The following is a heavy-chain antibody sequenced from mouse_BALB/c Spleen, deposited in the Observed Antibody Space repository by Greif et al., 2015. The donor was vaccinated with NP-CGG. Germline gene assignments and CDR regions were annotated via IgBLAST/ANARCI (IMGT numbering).Heavy chain of an antibody. CDR3: GNAYYRSLGFAC. V-gene: IGHV14-3*02. CDR1: GFNIKDTY. D-gene: IGHD2-14*01. J-gene: IGHJ3*01. Sequence: VKLQQSGAELVKPGASVKLSCTVSGFNIKDTYMHWVKQRPEQGLEWIGRIHPANGDTKYDPKFQGKATITADTSSNTAYLQLSSLTSEDTAVYYCGNAYYRSLGFACWGQGTLVTVSA. CDR2: IHPANGDT.